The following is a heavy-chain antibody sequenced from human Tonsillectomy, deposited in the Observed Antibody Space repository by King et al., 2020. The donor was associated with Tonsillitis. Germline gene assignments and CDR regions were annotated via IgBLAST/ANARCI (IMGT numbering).Heavy chain of an antibody. CDR2: ISYAGSNK. D-gene: IGHD5-18*01. CDR1: GFTFSSYA. V-gene: IGHV3-30*01. Sequence: VQLVESGGGVVQPGRSLRLSCAASGFTFSSYAMHWVRQAPGKGLEWVAVISYAGSNKYYAAPVKVRITISRDNSKNTLYLQMNSLRSEDTAVYYCAREDSWIHLSFDYWGQGTLVTVSS. CDR3: AREDSWIHLSFDY. J-gene: IGHJ4*02.